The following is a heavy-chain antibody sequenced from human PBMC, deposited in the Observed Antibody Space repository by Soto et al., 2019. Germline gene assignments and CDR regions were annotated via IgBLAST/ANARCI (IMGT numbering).Heavy chain of an antibody. J-gene: IGHJ6*02. D-gene: IGHD6-19*01. V-gene: IGHV3-30-3*01. Sequence: PGGSLRLSCAASGFTFSSYAMHWVRQAPGKGLEWVAVISYDGSNKYYADSVKGRFTISRDNSKNTLYLQMNSLRAEDTAVYYCVQWLVQNYYYYGMDVWGQGTTVTVSS. CDR1: GFTFSSYA. CDR2: ISYDGSNK. CDR3: VQWLVQNYYYYGMDV.